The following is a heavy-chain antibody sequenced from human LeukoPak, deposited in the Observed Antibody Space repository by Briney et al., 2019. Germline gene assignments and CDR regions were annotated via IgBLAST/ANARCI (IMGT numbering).Heavy chain of an antibody. V-gene: IGHV5-51*01. D-gene: IGHD3-10*01. Sequence: GESLKISCKGSGYSFTSYWIGWVRQMPGKGLEWMGIIYPGDSDTRYNPSFQGQVTISADKSISTAYLQWSSLKASDTAMYYCARTVSVALRAYYMDVWGKGTTVTVSS. J-gene: IGHJ6*03. CDR2: IYPGDSDT. CDR1: GYSFTSYW. CDR3: ARTVSVALRAYYMDV.